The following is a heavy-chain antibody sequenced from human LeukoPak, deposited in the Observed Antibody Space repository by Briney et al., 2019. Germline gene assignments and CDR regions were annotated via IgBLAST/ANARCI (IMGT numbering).Heavy chain of an antibody. CDR2: IYYSGST. Sequence: SETVSLTCTVSGGSVSSGSYYWSWIRQPPGKGLEWIGYIYYSGSTNYNPSLKSRVTISVDTSKNQFSLKLSSVAAVDTAVYYCARDRVVSSSSSRSPPPTQYFYGMDVWGKGTTVTVSS. V-gene: IGHV4-61*01. J-gene: IGHJ6*04. CDR3: ARDRVVSSSSSRSPPPTQYFYGMDV. D-gene: IGHD6-13*01. CDR1: GGSVSSGSYY.